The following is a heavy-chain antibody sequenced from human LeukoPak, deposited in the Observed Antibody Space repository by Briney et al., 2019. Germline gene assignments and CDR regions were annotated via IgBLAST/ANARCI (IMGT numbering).Heavy chain of an antibody. Sequence: GGSLRLSCAASGFSFSSYWMTWVRQAPGKGLEWVANIKQDGSEKYYVDSVKGRFTISRDNAKNSLYLQMNSLRAEDTAVYYCAREKRFGGVSVLRGYYYMDVWGKGTTVTVSS. CDR2: IKQDGSEK. CDR3: AREKRFGGVSVLRGYYYMDV. CDR1: GFSFSSYW. V-gene: IGHV3-7*01. J-gene: IGHJ6*03. D-gene: IGHD3-16*02.